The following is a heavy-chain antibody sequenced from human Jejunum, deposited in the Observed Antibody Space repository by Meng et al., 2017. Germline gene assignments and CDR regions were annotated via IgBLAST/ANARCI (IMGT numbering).Heavy chain of an antibody. CDR3: ARGAGPYCGGDCYSVGLDV. J-gene: IGHJ6*02. D-gene: IGHD2-21*01. Sequence: GESRKISGVTSGFNFSTYNMNWVRQAPGKGLEWVSSITSSSTYIYQADSAKGRFTISRDNAENTVYLQMNSLRDEDTAVYYCARGAGPYCGGDCYSVGLDVWGQGTAVTVSS. V-gene: IGHV3-21*06. CDR2: ITSSSTYI. CDR1: GFNFSTYN.